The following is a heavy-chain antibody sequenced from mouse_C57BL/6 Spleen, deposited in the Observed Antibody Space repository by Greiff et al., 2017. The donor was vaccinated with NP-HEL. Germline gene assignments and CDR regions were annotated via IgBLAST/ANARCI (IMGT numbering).Heavy chain of an antibody. D-gene: IGHD2-3*01. V-gene: IGHV7-3*01. CDR1: GFTFTDYY. Sequence: EVKLQESGGGLVQPGGSLSLSCAASGFTFTDYYMSWVRQPPGKALEWLGFIRNKANGYTTEYCASVKVLFTISRDNSQSVLHLRMNALGAKDSDNCESARYMDDGCYFAYWGKGTLVTVSA. CDR2: IRNKANGYTT. J-gene: IGHJ3*01. CDR3: ARYMDDGCYFAY.